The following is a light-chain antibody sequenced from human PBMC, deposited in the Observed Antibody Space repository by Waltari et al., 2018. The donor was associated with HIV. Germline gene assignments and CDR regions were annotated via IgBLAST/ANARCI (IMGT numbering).Light chain of an antibody. CDR3: SSYTSSRGVVV. J-gene: IGLJ2*01. CDR2: DVS. CDR1: SSDVGGSNY. Sequence: QSALTQPASVSGSPGQSITISCTGPSSDVGGSNYVSWYQQHPGKAPKLMIYDVSKRPAGVSERFSGSKSGNTASLAISGLQAEDEADYYCSSYTSSRGVVVFGGGTKLTVL. V-gene: IGLV2-14*01.